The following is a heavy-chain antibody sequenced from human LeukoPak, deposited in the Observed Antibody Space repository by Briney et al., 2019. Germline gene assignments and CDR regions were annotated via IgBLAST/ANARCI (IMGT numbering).Heavy chain of an antibody. CDR2: IYHSGST. J-gene: IGHJ4*02. V-gene: IGHV4-59*01. CDR1: GGSISGYY. Sequence: KPSETLSLTCTVSGGSISGYYWSWIRQPPGKGLEWIGYIYHSGSTIYNPSLKSRVTISVDTSKNQFSLKLSSVTAADTAVYYCASRSSIWSGYQDTLYYFDSWGQGTLVTVSS. CDR3: ASRSSIWSGYQDTLYYFDS. D-gene: IGHD3-3*01.